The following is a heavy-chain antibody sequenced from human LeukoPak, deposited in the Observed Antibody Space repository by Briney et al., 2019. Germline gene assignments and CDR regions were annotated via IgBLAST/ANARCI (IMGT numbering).Heavy chain of an antibody. V-gene: IGHV3-7*01. J-gene: IGHJ4*02. CDR1: GFTFSSYW. CDR2: IKQDGSEK. D-gene: IGHD5-24*01. Sequence: GGSLRLSCAASGFTFSSYWMNWVRQALGKGLEWVANIKQDGSEKYYVDSVKGRFTISRDNAKNSLYLQMNSLRAEDTAVYYCARDGSRDGYAGFDYWGQGTLVTVSS. CDR3: ARDGSRDGYAGFDY.